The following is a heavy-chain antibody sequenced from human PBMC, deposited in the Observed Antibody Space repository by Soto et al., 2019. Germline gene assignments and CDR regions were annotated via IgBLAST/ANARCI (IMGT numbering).Heavy chain of an antibody. CDR2: INHSGST. CDR1: GGSFSGYY. V-gene: IGHV4-34*01. CDR3: AGQTSRISGHVY. Sequence: PSETLSLTCAVYGGSFSGYYWSWIRQPPGKGLEWIGEINHSGSTNYNPSLKSRVTISVDTSKNQFSLKLSSVTAADTAVYYCAGQTSRISGHVYWGQGALVTVSS. J-gene: IGHJ4*02. D-gene: IGHD1-26*01.